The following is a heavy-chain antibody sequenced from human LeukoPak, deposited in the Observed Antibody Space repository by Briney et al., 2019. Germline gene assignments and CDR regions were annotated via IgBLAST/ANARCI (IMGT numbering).Heavy chain of an antibody. CDR3: ARSDKGSPMVRGALFDY. J-gene: IGHJ4*02. CDR1: GFTFSSYS. D-gene: IGHD3-10*01. Sequence: PGGSLRLSCAASGFTFSSYSMNWVRQAPGKGLEWVSYISSSGSTIYYADSVKGRFTISRDNAKNSLYLQMNSLRAEDTAVYYCARSDKGSPMVRGALFDYWGQGTLVTVSS. V-gene: IGHV3-48*04. CDR2: ISSSGSTI.